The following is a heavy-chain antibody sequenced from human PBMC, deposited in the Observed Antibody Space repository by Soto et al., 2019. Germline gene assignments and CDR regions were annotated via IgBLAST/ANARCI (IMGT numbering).Heavy chain of an antibody. Sequence: GGSLRLSCAASGFTFSNYAMNWVRQAPGKGLEWVSGISGSGGSTYYADSVKGRFTISRDNSKNTLYLQMNSLRAEETAVYYCAKASYGSGSYYNWGADAFDIWGQGTMVTVSS. CDR1: GFTFSNYA. J-gene: IGHJ3*02. CDR3: AKASYGSGSYYNWGADAFDI. V-gene: IGHV3-23*01. D-gene: IGHD3-10*01. CDR2: ISGSGGST.